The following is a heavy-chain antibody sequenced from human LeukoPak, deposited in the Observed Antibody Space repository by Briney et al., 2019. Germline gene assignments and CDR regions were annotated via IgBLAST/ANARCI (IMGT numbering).Heavy chain of an antibody. CDR2: ISGDGGST. J-gene: IGHJ4*02. D-gene: IGHD3-3*01. CDR1: GFTFSYYG. CDR3: AKDRVAFWSGTLDY. Sequence: QPGRSLRLSCAASGFTFSYYGLHWVRQGPGKGLEWDSLISGDGGSTYYADSVKGRFTISRDNSKNSLYLQMNSLRTEDTALYYCAKDRVAFWSGTLDYWGQGTLVTVSS. V-gene: IGHV3-43*02.